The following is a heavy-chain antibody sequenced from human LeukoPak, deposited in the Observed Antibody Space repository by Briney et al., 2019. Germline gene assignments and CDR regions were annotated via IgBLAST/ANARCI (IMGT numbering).Heavy chain of an antibody. Sequence: GASLQISCECAGSIFTSYWSGGVRQLPGKGLEWMGIIYPGVSDTRYSPSFQGQVTISADKSISTAYLQWSSLKASDTAMYYCARLHYYDSSGSVKAFDMWGQGTMVTVSS. CDR1: GSIFTSYW. CDR3: ARLHYYDSSGSVKAFDM. CDR2: IYPGVSDT. V-gene: IGHV5-51*01. J-gene: IGHJ3*02. D-gene: IGHD3-22*01.